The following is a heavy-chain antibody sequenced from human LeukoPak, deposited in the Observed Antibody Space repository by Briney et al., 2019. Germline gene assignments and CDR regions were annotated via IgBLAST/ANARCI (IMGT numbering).Heavy chain of an antibody. Sequence: ASVKVSCKASGYTFTGYGISWVRQAPGQGLEWMGWISAYNGNTNYAQKLQGRVTMTTDTSTSTAYMELRSLRSDDTAVYYCARTTYGVLRFLEWLSAFDYWGQGTLVTVSS. CDR2: ISAYNGNT. D-gene: IGHD3-3*01. CDR3: ARTTYGVLRFLEWLSAFDY. CDR1: GYTFTGYG. V-gene: IGHV1-18*01. J-gene: IGHJ4*02.